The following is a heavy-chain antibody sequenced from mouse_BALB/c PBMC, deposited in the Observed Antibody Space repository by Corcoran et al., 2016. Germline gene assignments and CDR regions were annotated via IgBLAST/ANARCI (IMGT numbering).Heavy chain of an antibody. CDR3: ARYQYDEAWFAY. Sequence: QVQLQQSGAELAKPGASVKMSCKASGYTFTSYWMHWVKQRPGQGLEWIGYINPSTGYTEYNQKFKDKATLTADKSSSTAYMQLSSLTSEDSAVYYCARYQYDEAWFAYWGQGTLVTVSA. CDR1: GYTFTSYW. CDR2: INPSTGYT. D-gene: IGHD2-14*01. V-gene: IGHV1-7*01. J-gene: IGHJ3*01.